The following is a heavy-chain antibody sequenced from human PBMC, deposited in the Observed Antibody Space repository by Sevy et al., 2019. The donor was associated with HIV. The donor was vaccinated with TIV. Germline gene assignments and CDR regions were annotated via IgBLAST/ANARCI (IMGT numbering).Heavy chain of an antibody. CDR3: ARDQGDSSGWYGFVDY. J-gene: IGHJ4*02. V-gene: IGHV3-30-3*01. CDR1: GFTFSSYA. Sequence: GGSLRLSCAASGFTFSSYAMHWVRQAPGKGLEWVAVISYDGSNKYYADSVKGRFTISRDNSKNTLYLQMNSLRAEDTAVYYCARDQGDSSGWYGFVDYWGQGTLVTVSS. D-gene: IGHD6-19*01. CDR2: ISYDGSNK.